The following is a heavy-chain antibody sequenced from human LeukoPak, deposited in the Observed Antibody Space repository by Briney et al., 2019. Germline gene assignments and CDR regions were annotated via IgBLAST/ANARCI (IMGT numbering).Heavy chain of an antibody. CDR1: GGSITSGGYY. Sequence: SETLSLTCTVSGGSITSGGYYWSWIRQHPGQGLEWIGYIYYSGSTYYNPSLKSRVTISIDTSKNQFSLKLSPVTAADTAVYYCARDRVRGVITYAGFDPWGQGTLVTVSS. CDR3: ARDRVRGVITYAGFDP. D-gene: IGHD3-10*01. J-gene: IGHJ5*02. V-gene: IGHV4-31*03. CDR2: IYYSGST.